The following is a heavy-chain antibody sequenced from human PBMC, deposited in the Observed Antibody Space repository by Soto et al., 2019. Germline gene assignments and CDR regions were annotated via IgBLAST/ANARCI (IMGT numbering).Heavy chain of an antibody. CDR1: GLIFSNYA. D-gene: IGHD2-21*02. CDR3: PKGVTANPKRDFDS. CDR2: ISASGVST. V-gene: IGHV3-23*01. J-gene: IGHJ4*02. Sequence: PGGSLRLSCAASGLIFSNYAMSWVRQGPGKGLEWVSAISASGVSTHYADSVKGRFTVSRDNSNNTLYLQMNSLRAEDTAVYYCPKGVTANPKRDFDSRGQGTLVTVSS.